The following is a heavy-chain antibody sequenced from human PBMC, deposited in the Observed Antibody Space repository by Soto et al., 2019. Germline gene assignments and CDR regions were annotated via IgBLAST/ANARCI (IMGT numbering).Heavy chain of an antibody. J-gene: IGHJ4*02. CDR1: GYTFTGYY. CDR2: INPNSGGT. Sequence: ASVKVSCKAPGYTFTGYYMHWVRQAPGQGLEWMGWINPNSGGTNYAQKFQGWVTMTRDTSISTAYMELSRLRSDDTAVYYCARAKPLRYFDYWGQGTLVTVSS. D-gene: IGHD3-9*01. V-gene: IGHV1-2*04. CDR3: ARAKPLRYFDY.